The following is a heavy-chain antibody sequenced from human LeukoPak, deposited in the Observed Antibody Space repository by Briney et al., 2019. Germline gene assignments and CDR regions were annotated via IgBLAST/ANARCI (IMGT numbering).Heavy chain of an antibody. CDR2: IYYSGST. D-gene: IGHD3-22*01. J-gene: IGHJ3*02. CDR3: ARDCRRYSYYYDSSGYYPDAFDI. CDR1: GGSISSSSYY. V-gene: IGHV4-39*07. Sequence: SETLSLTCTVSGGSISSSSYYWGWIRQPPGKGLEWIGSIYYSGSTYYNPSLKSRVTISVDTSKNQFSLKLSSVTAADTAVYYCARDCRRYSYYYDSSGYYPDAFDIWGQGTMVTVSS.